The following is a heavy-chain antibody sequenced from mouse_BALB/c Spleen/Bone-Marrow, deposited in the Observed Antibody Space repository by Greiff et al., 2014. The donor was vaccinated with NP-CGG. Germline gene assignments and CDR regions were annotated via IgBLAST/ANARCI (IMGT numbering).Heavy chain of an antibody. CDR1: GYTFAGYW. CDR2: IDPSNSET. J-gene: IGHJ4*01. Sequence: VKLQESGPELVRPGTSVKMSCKASGYTFAGYWMHWVKQRPGQGLEWIGMIDPSNSETRLNQKFKDKATLNVDKFSNTAYMQFSSLTSEDSAVYYSARRTLAMDYWGQGTSVTVSS. CDR3: ARRTLAMDY. V-gene: IGHV1-59*01.